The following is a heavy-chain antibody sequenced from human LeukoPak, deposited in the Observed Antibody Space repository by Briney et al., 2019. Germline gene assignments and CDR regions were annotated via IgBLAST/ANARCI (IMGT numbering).Heavy chain of an antibody. Sequence: GGSLRLSCAASGFTFSSNYMSWVRQAPGKGVEWVSVIYSDGSTYYADSVKGRFTISRDNSKNTLYLQMNSLRAEDTAVYYCARERDYPDAFDIWGQGTMVTVSS. CDR2: IYSDGST. D-gene: IGHD4-11*01. CDR3: ARERDYPDAFDI. J-gene: IGHJ3*02. CDR1: GFTFSSNY. V-gene: IGHV3-53*01.